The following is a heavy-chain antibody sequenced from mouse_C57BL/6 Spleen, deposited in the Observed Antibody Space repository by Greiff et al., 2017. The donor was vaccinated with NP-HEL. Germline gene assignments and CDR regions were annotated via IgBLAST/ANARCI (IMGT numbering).Heavy chain of an antibody. J-gene: IGHJ3*01. CDR1: GVDFSRYW. Sequence: AAEGVDFSRYWMSWVRRAPGKGLEWIGEINPDSSTINYAPSLKDKFIISRDNAKNTLYLQMSKVRSEDTALYYCARLDDTSWFAYWGQGTLVTVSA. V-gene: IGHV4-1*01. CDR3: ARLDDTSWFAY. CDR2: INPDSSTI.